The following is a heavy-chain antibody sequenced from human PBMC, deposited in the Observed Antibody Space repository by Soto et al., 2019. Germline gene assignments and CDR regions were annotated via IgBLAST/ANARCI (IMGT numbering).Heavy chain of an antibody. J-gene: IGHJ6*02. CDR3: ARDLGGPAAIESYYYYGMDV. CDR1: GFTFCSYG. CDR2: IWYDGSNK. Sequence: GGSPRLSCAACGFTFCSYGMHWVRQEPGKGLEWVAVIWYDGSNKYYADSVKGRFTISRDNSKNTLYLQMNSLRAEDTAVYYCARDLGGPAAIESYYYYGMDVWGQGTTVTVSS. V-gene: IGHV3-33*01. D-gene: IGHD2-2*01.